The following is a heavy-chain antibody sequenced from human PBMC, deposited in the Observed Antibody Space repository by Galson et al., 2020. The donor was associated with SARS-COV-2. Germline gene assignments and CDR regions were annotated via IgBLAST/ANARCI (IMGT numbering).Heavy chain of an antibody. D-gene: IGHD5-18*01. CDR3: ARVRVDAGIPREFDI. Sequence: SETLSLTCAVYGGSFSGHYWSWIRQSPGKGLEWIGEITQSGSVNYNPSLKSRVTISADTSMKQFSLKLISVTAADTAVYYCARVRVDAGIPREFDIWGRGTLVTVSS. J-gene: IGHJ3*02. CDR2: ITQSGSV. CDR1: GGSFSGHY. V-gene: IGHV4-34*01.